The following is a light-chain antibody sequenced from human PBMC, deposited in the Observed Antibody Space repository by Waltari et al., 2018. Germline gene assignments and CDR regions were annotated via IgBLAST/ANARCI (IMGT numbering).Light chain of an antibody. CDR3: QSYDSSLSGVV. CDR2: GDI. CDR1: SSNIGANYD. J-gene: IGLJ2*01. Sequence: GSSSNIGANYDVHWYQHLPGTAPKLLIYGDINRPSGVPDRFSGSKSGTSASLAITGLRAEDEADYYCQSYDSSLSGVVFGGGTKLTVL. V-gene: IGLV1-40*01.